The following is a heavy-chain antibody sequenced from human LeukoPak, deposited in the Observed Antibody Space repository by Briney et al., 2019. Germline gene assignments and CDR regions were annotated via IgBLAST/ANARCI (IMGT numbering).Heavy chain of an antibody. D-gene: IGHD2-2*02. V-gene: IGHV3-23*01. CDR1: QVTFSSYA. CDR3: AREYQLLYSWFDP. J-gene: IGHJ5*02. CDR2: ISGSGGGT. Sequence: PGGSLRLSCAASQVTFSSYAVSWVRQAPGKGREWVSGISGSGGGTYYSDSVKGRFTISRDNAKNTLYLQMNSLRAEDTAVYYCAREYQLLYSWFDPWGQETLVTVSS.